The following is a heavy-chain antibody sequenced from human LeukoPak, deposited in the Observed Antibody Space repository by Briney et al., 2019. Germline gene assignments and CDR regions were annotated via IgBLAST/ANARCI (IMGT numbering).Heavy chain of an antibody. CDR1: GFTFSSYA. J-gene: IGHJ4*02. CDR3: ARPKGYYDILTGYYSRGDYYFGY. CDR2: ISYDGSNK. Sequence: PGRSLRLSCAASGFTFSSYAMHWVRQAPGKGLEWVAVISYDGSNKYYADSVKGRFTISRDNSKNTLYLQMNSLRAEDTAVYYCARPKGYYDILTGYYSRGDYYFGYWGQGTLVTVSS. V-gene: IGHV3-30-3*01. D-gene: IGHD3-9*01.